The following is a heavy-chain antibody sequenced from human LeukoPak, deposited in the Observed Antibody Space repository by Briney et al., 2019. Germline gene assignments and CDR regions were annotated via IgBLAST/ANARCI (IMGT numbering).Heavy chain of an antibody. CDR2: FYSSEST. V-gene: IGHV4-4*07. D-gene: IGHD6-13*01. CDR3: ARQYSSRFDY. Sequence: SETLSLTCTVSGDSISSYLWSWIRQPAGKGLEWIGRFYSSESTNYNPSLKSRVTMSVDTSKNQFSLKLSSVTAADTAVYYCARQYSSRFDYCVQGSMANVSS. J-gene: IGHJ4*02. CDR1: GDSISSYL.